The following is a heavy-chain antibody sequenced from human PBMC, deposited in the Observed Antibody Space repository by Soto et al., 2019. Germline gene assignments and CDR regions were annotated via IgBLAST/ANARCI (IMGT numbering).Heavy chain of an antibody. CDR2: IWHDGNNK. CDR3: ASDLVGASDSYGLDV. V-gene: IGHV3-33*01. CDR1: GFTFSNYG. J-gene: IGHJ6*02. D-gene: IGHD1-26*01. Sequence: GGSLRLSCAASGFTFSNYGMHWVRQAPGKGLEWVATIWHDGNNKYYADSVGGRFIISRDNSKNRLYLQMNSLRAEDTAVYYCASDLVGASDSYGLDVWGQGTPVTVSS.